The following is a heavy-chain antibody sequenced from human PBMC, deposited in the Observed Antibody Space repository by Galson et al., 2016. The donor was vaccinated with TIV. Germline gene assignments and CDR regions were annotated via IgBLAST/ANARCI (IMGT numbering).Heavy chain of an antibody. J-gene: IGHJ5*02. CDR1: GFTFSDYY. CDR2: ISSTGFLT. V-gene: IGHV3-11*05. Sequence: SLRLSCAVSGFTFSDYYMVWVRQAPGKGLQWVSYISSTGFLTNYADSVKGRFTVSRDNAKDSVFLQMNSLRAEDTAVYDCARGSLDRWGQGTLVTVSS. CDR3: ARGSLDR.